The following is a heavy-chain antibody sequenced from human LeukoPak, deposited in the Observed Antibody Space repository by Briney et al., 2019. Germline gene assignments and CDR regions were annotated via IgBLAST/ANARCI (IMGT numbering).Heavy chain of an antibody. CDR3: ARDAGVVPAAMWGNWFDP. J-gene: IGHJ5*02. CDR2: IWYDGSNK. V-gene: IGHV3-33*01. Sequence: GGSLRLSCAASGFTFSSYGMHWVRQAPGKGLEWVAVIWYDGSNKYYADSVKGRFTISRDNSKNTLYLQMNSLRAEDTAVYYCARDAGVVPAAMWGNWFDPWGQGTLVTVSS. CDR1: GFTFSSYG. D-gene: IGHD2-2*01.